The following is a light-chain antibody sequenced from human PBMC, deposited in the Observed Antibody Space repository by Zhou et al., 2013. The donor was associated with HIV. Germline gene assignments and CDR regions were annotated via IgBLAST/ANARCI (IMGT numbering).Light chain of an antibody. CDR1: QGISSY. V-gene: IGKV1-39*01. CDR3: QQSYSNSPYT. J-gene: IGKJ2*01. CDR2: AAS. Sequence: DIQLTQSPSFLSASIGDRVTITCRASQGISSYLAWYQQKPGKAPNLLIYAASNLQSGVPSRFSGSGSGTDFTLTISSLQPEDFATYYCQQSYSNSPYTFGLGDQAGDQT.